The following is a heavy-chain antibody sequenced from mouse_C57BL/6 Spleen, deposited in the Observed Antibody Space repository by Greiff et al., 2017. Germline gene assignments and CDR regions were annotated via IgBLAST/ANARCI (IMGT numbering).Heavy chain of an antibody. D-gene: IGHD1-1*01. CDR1: GYAFTNYL. CDR2: INPGSGGT. V-gene: IGHV1-54*01. CDR3: ARSGTVVEDWYFDV. Sequence: QVQLQQSGAELVRPGTSVKVSCKASGYAFTNYLIEWVKQRPGQGLAWIGVINPGSGGTNYNEKFKGKATLTADKSSSTAYMQLSSLTSEDSAVYCCARSGTVVEDWYFDVWGTGTTVTVSS. J-gene: IGHJ1*03.